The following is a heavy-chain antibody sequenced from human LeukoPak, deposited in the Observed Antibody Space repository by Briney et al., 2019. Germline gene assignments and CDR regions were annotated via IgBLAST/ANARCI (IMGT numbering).Heavy chain of an antibody. V-gene: IGHV3-7*01. CDR1: GFTFTDYW. CDR2: IKRDGSEK. J-gene: IGHJ4*02. CDR3: ARGRGSWYGVYFDY. D-gene: IGHD6-13*01. Sequence: PGGSLRLSCAASGFTFTDYWMSWVRQAPGKGLEWVANIKRDGSEKYYVDSVKGRFTISRDNAKNSLYLQMNSLRTEDTAVYYCARGRGSWYGVYFDYWGQGTLVIVSS.